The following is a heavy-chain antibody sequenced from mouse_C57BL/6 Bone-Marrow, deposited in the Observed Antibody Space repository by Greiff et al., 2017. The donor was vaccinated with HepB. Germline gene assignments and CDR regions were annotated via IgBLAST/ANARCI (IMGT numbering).Heavy chain of an antibody. D-gene: IGHD1-1*01. CDR3: ARFYYYGSSSYWYFDV. CDR2: INPNYGTT. CDR1: GYSFTDYN. V-gene: IGHV1-39*01. Sequence: EVQLVESGPELVKPGASVKISCKASGYSFTDYNMNWVKRSNGKSLEWIGVINPNYGTTSYNQKFKGKATLTVDQSSSTAYMQLNSLTSEDSAVYYCARFYYYGSSSYWYFDVWGTGTTVTVSS. J-gene: IGHJ1*03.